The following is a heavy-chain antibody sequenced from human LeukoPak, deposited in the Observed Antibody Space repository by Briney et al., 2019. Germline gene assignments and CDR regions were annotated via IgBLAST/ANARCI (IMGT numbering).Heavy chain of an antibody. CDR1: GFSFSSYW. CDR3: ARDSGHDYYFDY. CDR2: ISTDGSST. Sequence: GGSLRLSCAASGFSFSSYWMHCVRQAPGKGLLWVSRISTDGSSTSYADSVKGRFTISRDNAKNTLYLQMNSLRAEDTAVYYCARDSGHDYYFDYWGQGTLVTVSS. D-gene: IGHD5-12*01. V-gene: IGHV3-74*01. J-gene: IGHJ4*02.